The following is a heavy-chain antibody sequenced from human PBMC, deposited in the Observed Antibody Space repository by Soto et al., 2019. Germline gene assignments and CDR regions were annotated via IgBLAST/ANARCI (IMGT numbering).Heavy chain of an antibody. D-gene: IGHD1-26*01. V-gene: IGHV3-15*01. CDR2: IKSKSDGGTT. CDR3: TTQIRWELHEDF. J-gene: IGHJ4*02. Sequence: GGSLRLSCAASGFTFSNAWMSWVRQPPGKGQERVGRIKSKSDGGTTDYAAPVKGRITISRDDSKNTLYLQMDSLKAEDTAVYYCTTQIRWELHEDFWGQGT. CDR1: GFTFSNAW.